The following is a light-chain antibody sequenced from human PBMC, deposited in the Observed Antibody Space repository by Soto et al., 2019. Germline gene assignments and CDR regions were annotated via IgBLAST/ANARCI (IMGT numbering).Light chain of an antibody. Sequence: ESVLTQSPATLSLSPGERATLSCRASQSVSSYLAWYQQQPGQTPRLLIYDASNRATGIPARFSGSGSGTDFTLTISSLEPEDFAVYYCQQRSSWPRTSGQGTKLEIK. CDR3: QQRSSWPRT. J-gene: IGKJ2*01. V-gene: IGKV3-11*01. CDR1: QSVSSY. CDR2: DAS.